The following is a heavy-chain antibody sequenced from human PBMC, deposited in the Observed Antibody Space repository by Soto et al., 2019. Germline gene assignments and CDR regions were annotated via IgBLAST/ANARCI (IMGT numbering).Heavy chain of an antibody. CDR2: IIPIFGTA. CDR1: GGTFSSYA. J-gene: IGHJ4*02. D-gene: IGHD2-15*01. V-gene: IGHV1-69*13. CDR3: ARVGSFCGGSCYHYFDY. Sequence: SVKVSCKASGGTFSSYAISWVRQAPGQGLEWMGGIIPIFGTANYAQKFQGRVTITADESTSTAYMELSSLRSEDTAVYYCARVGSFCGGSCYHYFDYWGQGTLVTVSS.